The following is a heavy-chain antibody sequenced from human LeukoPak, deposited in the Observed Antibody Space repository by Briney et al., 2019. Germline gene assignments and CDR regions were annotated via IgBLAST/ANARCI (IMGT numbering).Heavy chain of an antibody. V-gene: IGHV1-46*03. D-gene: IGHD3-22*01. CDR2: INPSGGST. J-gene: IGHJ3*02. CDR3: ARDWGYYYDSSGYYPDDAFDI. Sequence: ASVKVSCKASGYTFTSYYMHWVRQAPGQGREGMGIINPSGGSTRYAQKFQGRVNMTRDTSTSTVYMELSSLRSEDTAVYYCARDWGYYYDSSGYYPDDAFDIWGQGTMVTVSS. CDR1: GYTFTSYY.